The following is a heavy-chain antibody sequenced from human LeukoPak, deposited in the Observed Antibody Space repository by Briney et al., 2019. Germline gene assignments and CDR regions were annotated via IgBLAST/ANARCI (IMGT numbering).Heavy chain of an antibody. CDR2: ISFDGSSK. V-gene: IGHV3-30-3*01. J-gene: IGHJ6*02. CDR1: GFTFMSYA. Sequence: GRSLRLSCAASGFTFMSYALHWVRQAPGKGLEWVAVISFDGSSKSYVDSVKGRFTISRDNSRNTLYLQMNSLRADDTAVYYCAREDRGTPKYYYYGMDVWGQGTTVTVSS. CDR3: AREDRGTPKYYYYGMDV. D-gene: IGHD3-10*01.